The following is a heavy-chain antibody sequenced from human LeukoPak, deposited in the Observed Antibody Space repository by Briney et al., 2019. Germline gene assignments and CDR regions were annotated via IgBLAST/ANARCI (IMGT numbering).Heavy chain of an antibody. Sequence: GASVKVSCKASGYTFTSYYIHWVRQAPGQGLEWMGIIYPGGGSTSYAQKFQGRVTMTRDMSTSTVYMELSSLRSDDTAVYYCAREPKRWLRTGAFDIWGQGTMVTVSS. CDR3: AREPKRWLRTGAFDI. D-gene: IGHD5-24*01. V-gene: IGHV1-46*01. CDR1: GYTFTSYY. CDR2: IYPGGGST. J-gene: IGHJ3*02.